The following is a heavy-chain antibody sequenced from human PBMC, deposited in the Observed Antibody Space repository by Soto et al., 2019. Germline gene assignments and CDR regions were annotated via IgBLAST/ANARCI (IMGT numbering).Heavy chain of an antibody. CDR2: ISDDGSNQ. CDR3: AREGDWVPQI. V-gene: IGHV3-30-3*01. D-gene: IGHD2-21*01. CDR1: GFTFSSYA. J-gene: IGHJ3*02. Sequence: QVQLVESGGGVVQPGRSLRLSCAASGFTFSSYAMHWVRQAPGKGLEWLAVISDDGSNQYYADSVKGRFTISRDNSKNTLYLQMNSLRAEDTAVYYCAREGDWVPQIWGQGTMVTISS.